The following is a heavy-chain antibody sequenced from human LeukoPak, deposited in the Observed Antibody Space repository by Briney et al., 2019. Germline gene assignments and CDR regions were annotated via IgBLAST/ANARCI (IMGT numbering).Heavy chain of an antibody. CDR3: ASRTSWYYGLDV. CDR2: IGSTGDT. J-gene: IGHJ6*02. Sequence: GGSLRLSCVASGCNFSKTDMHWVRQVTGKSLEWVSGIGSTGDTNYPGSVKGRFTISREIGKNSLYLQINGLRAEDTAVYYCASRTSWYYGLDVWGQGTTVTVSS. V-gene: IGHV3-13*01. CDR1: GCNFSKTD. D-gene: IGHD1-1*01.